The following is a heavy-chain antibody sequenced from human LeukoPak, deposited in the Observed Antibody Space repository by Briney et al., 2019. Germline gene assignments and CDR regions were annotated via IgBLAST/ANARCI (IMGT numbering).Heavy chain of an antibody. Sequence: GGSLRLSCAASGFTFSSYAMGWVRQAPGKGLEWVSAISGSGGSTYYADSVKGRFTISRDNSKNTLYLQMNSLRAEDTAVYYCAKALGPRRVPAAMDVWGKGTTVTVSS. J-gene: IGHJ6*04. D-gene: IGHD2-2*01. CDR3: AKALGPRRVPAAMDV. CDR1: GFTFSSYA. CDR2: ISGSGGST. V-gene: IGHV3-23*01.